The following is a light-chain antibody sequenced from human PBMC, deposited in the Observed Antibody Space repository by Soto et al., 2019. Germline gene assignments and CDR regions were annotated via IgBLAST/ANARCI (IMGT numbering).Light chain of an antibody. CDR2: AVT. J-gene: IGLJ3*02. V-gene: IGLV2-14*01. CDR3: ASYTDTTTQV. Sequence: QSALTQPASVSASPGQSITISCTGTNSDVGKFDYVSWYQHHPGKAPKLVISAVTRRSSGVSDRFSGSKSGNPATLTISGLQAEDEADYYCASYTDTTTQVFGGGTKLTVL. CDR1: NSDVGKFDY.